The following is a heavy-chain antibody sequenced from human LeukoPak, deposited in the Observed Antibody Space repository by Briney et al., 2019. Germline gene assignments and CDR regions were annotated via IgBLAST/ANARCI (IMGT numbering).Heavy chain of an antibody. CDR3: ARTYYYDSSGVD. D-gene: IGHD3-22*01. J-gene: IGHJ4*02. CDR2: IYHSGST. CDR1: GYSISSGYY. V-gene: IGHV4-38-2*02. Sequence: SETLSLTCTVSGYSISSGYYWGWIRQPPGKGLEWIGSIYHSGSTYYNPSLKSRVTISVDTSKKQFSLKRSSVTAADTAVYYCARTYYYDSSGVDWGQGTLVTVSS.